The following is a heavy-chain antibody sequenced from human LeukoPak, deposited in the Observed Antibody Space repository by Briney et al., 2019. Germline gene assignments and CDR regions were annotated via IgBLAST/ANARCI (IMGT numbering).Heavy chain of an antibody. CDR2: IIPILGIA. CDR1: GGTFSSYT. V-gene: IGHV1-69*04. J-gene: IGHJ4*02. D-gene: IGHD5-24*01. CDR3: ARDPGDGYNLDY. Sequence: SVKVSCKASGGTFSSYTTSWVRQAPGQGLEWMGRIIPILGIANYAQKFQGRVTITPDKSTSTAYMELSSLRSEDTAVYYCARDPGDGYNLDYWGQGTLVTVSS.